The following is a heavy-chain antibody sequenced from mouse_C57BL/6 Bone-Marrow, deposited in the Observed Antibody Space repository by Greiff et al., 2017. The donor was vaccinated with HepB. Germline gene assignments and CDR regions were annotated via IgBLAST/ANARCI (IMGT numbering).Heavy chain of an antibody. CDR2: IDPSDSET. V-gene: IGHV1-52*01. J-gene: IGHJ2*01. CDR1: GYTFTSYW. Sequence: QVQLKQPGAELVRPGSSVKLSCKASGYTFTSYWMHWVKQRPIQGLEWIGNIDPSDSETHYNQKFKDKATLTVDKSSSTAYMQLSSLTSEDAAVYYCARSGFGSSPLTGFDYWGQGTTLTVSS. CDR3: ARSGFGSSPLTGFDY. D-gene: IGHD1-1*01.